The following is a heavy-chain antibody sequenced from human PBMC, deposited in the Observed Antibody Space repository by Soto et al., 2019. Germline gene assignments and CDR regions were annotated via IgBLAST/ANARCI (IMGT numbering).Heavy chain of an antibody. Sequence: QVQLVHSGAEVKKPGASVKISCKASKNTFINYYVHWVRQAPGQGLEWMGVIHPGIGNTNFAPRFQDRVPMTRDTSTGTVYMEVSSLRPDDTAAYYCAKENRGWSLDGLDVWGQGTTVTVSS. CDR2: IHPGIGNT. D-gene: IGHD6-19*01. CDR3: AKENRGWSLDGLDV. J-gene: IGHJ6*02. CDR1: KNTFINYY. V-gene: IGHV1-46*01.